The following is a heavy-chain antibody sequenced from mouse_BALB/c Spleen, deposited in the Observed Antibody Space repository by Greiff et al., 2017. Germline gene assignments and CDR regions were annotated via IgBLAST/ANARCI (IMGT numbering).Heavy chain of an antibody. V-gene: IGHV1-15*01. CDR1: GYTFTDYE. CDR3: TRRTTEFFAY. D-gene: IGHD1-1*01. Sequence: VQLVESGAELVRPGASVTLSCKASGYTFTDYEMHWVKQTPVHGLEWIGAIDPETGGTAYNQKFKGKATLTADKSSSTAYMELRSLTSEDSAVYYCTRRTTEFFAYWGQGTLVTVSA. CDR2: IDPETGGT. J-gene: IGHJ3*01.